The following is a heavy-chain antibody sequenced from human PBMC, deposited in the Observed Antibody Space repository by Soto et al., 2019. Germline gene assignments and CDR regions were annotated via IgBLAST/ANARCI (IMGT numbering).Heavy chain of an antibody. V-gene: IGHV3-23*01. CDR3: TKDRHPDGIWTFDF. CDR1: GIIFNGFG. J-gene: IGHJ4*02. Sequence: GGSLRLSCAASGIIFNGFGMNWVRQAPGKGLEWVSALGGGGDTHYAESVKGRFTISRDYSKNILLLQMNSLRDEDSAIYYCTKDRHPDGIWTFDFWGQGTLVTVSS. D-gene: IGHD3-9*01. CDR2: LGGGGDT.